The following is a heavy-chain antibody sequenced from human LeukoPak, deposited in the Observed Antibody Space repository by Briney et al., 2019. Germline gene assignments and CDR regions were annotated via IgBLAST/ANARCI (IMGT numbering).Heavy chain of an antibody. D-gene: IGHD2-21*02. V-gene: IGHV4-59*01. Sequence: SETLSLTCTVSGGSISSYYWSWIRQPPGKGLEWIGYVYYSGSTNYNPSLKSRVTISVDTSKNQFSLRLSSVTAADTAVYYCARYYCAGVCYYFQHWGQGTLVTVSS. CDR2: VYYSGST. J-gene: IGHJ1*01. CDR3: ARYYCAGVCYYFQH. CDR1: GGSISSYY.